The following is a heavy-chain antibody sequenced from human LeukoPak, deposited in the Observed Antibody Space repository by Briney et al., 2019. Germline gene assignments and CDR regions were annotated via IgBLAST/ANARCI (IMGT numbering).Heavy chain of an antibody. CDR2: IKQDGTEK. V-gene: IGHV3-7*03. CDR3: ARDRRLAAAGVFFDY. Sequence: GGSLRLSCAASGFTFSTYCMSWVRQAPGKGLEWVASIKQDGTEKYYVDSVKGRFTISRDNAKNSLYLQMNSLRAEDTAVYYCARDRRLAAAGVFFDYWGQGTLVTVSS. J-gene: IGHJ4*02. D-gene: IGHD6-13*01. CDR1: GFTFSTYC.